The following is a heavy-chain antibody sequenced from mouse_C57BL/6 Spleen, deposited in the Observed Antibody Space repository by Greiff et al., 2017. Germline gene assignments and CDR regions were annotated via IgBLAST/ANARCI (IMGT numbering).Heavy chain of an antibody. CDR2: ISGGGGNT. D-gene: IGHD1-1*01. CDR1: GFTFSSYT. Sequence: EVLLVESGGGLVKPGGSLKLSCAASGFTFSSYTMSWVRQTPEKRLEWVATISGGGGNTYYPDSVKGRFTISRNNAKNTLYLQMSSLRSEDTALYYGATTERFAYWGQGTLVTVS. CDR3: ATTERFAY. J-gene: IGHJ3*01. V-gene: IGHV5-9*01.